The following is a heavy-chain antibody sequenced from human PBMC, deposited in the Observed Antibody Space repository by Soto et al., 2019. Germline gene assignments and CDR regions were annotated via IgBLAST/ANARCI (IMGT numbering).Heavy chain of an antibody. J-gene: IGHJ5*02. CDR2: INSGGRGT. CDR3: ARDEYGSGSYDP. Sequence: EVQLVESGGGLVQPGGSLRLSCAASGFAFSNYWMHWVRQAPGKGLVWVSRINSGGRGTNYADSVKGRFTISRDNVKNTVHLQMNSLRVEDTAVYYCARDEYGSGSYDPWGQGTLLTVSS. D-gene: IGHD3-10*01. V-gene: IGHV3-74*01. CDR1: GFAFSNYW.